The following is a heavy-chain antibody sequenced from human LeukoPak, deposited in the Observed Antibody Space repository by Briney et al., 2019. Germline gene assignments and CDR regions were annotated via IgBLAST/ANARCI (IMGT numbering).Heavy chain of an antibody. J-gene: IGHJ4*02. CDR2: IYHDGST. D-gene: IGHD6-19*01. CDR3: ARSGASSSGWPFDL. Sequence: SETLSLTCTVSGYSISSGYYWGWIRQPPGKGLDWIGNIYHDGSTYYNPSLKSRVTMSVDTSKNQFSLTVSSVTAADTAVYYCARSGASSSGWPFDLWGQGTLVAVPS. V-gene: IGHV4-38-2*02. CDR1: GYSISSGYY.